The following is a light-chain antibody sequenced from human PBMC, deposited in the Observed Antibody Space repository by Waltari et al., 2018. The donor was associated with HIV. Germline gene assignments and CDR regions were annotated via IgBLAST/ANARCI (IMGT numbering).Light chain of an antibody. CDR3: STWDNSLSGWV. J-gene: IGLJ3*02. V-gene: IGLV1-44*01. CDR2: GNS. CDR1: SNNIGIYT. Sequence: QSALTQEASVSGTVGQTVTLSCSGNSNNIGIYTVAWYQQISHSTTKTGMFGNSPPSWIPSRFSASQSGTSASLTISGHQPEDEAHYYCSTWDNSLSGWVLGGGTTLTVL.